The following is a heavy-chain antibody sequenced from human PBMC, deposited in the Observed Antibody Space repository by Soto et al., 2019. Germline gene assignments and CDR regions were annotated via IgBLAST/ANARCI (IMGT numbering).Heavy chain of an antibody. J-gene: IGHJ5*02. V-gene: IGHV1-69*02. Sequence: QVQLVQSGAEVKKPGSSVRVSCEASGGTFSSYSFSWVRQAPGQGLEWMGRVIPILGMANYAQKFQGRVTITADKSTSTVYMELSSLRSEDTAVYYCARRGAVVVPGAVDRHNWFDPWGQGTLVTVSS. CDR2: VIPILGMA. D-gene: IGHD2-2*01. CDR3: ARRGAVVVPGAVDRHNWFDP. CDR1: GGTFSSYS.